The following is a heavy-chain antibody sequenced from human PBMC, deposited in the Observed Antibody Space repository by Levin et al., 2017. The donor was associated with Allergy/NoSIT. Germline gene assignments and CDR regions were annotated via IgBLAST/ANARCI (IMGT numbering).Heavy chain of an antibody. J-gene: IGHJ4*02. CDR3: ARGGYFDY. Sequence: SETLSLTCAVYGGSFSGYYWSWIRQPPGKGLEWIGEINHSGSTNYNPSLKSRVTISVDTSKNQFSLKLSSVTAADTAVYYCARGGYFDYWGQGTLVTVSS. CDR1: GGSFSGYY. V-gene: IGHV4-34*01. CDR2: INHSGST.